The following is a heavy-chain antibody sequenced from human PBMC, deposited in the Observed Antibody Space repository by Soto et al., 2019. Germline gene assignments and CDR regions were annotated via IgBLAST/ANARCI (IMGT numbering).Heavy chain of an antibody. V-gene: IGHV4-59*08. CDR1: GGSISSYY. CDR3: ARPGGPNDAFDI. Sequence: SETLSLTCTVSGGSISSYYWSWIRQPPGKGLEWIGYIYYSGSTNYNPSLKSRVTISVDTSKNQFSLKLSSVTAADTAVYYCARPGGPNDAFDIWGQGTMVTVSS. J-gene: IGHJ3*02. D-gene: IGHD3-16*01. CDR2: IYYSGST.